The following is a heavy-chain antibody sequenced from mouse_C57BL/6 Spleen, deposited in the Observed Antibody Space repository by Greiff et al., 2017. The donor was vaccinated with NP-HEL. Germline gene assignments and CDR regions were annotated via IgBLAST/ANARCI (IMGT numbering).Heavy chain of an antibody. Sequence: QVQLKQPGAELVRPGSSVKLSCKASGYTFTSYWMDWVKQRPGQGLEWIGNIYPSDSETHYNQKFKDKATLTVDKSSSTAYMQLSSLTSEDSAVYYCARTDGYSYYFDYWGQGTTLTVSS. CDR3: ARTDGYSYYFDY. D-gene: IGHD2-3*01. J-gene: IGHJ2*01. V-gene: IGHV1-61*01. CDR1: GYTFTSYW. CDR2: IYPSDSET.